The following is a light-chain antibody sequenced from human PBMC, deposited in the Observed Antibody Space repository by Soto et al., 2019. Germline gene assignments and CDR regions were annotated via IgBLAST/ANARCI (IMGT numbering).Light chain of an antibody. CDR3: SSYTSSNSLVI. CDR2: EVN. V-gene: IGLV2-14*01. Sequence: QSALTQPASVSGSPGQSITISCTGTNSDVGGYKYVSWYQQYPGKAPKLIIYEVNNRPSGVSNRFSGSKSGNTASLTISGLQTEDEAAYYCSSYTSSNSLVIFGGGTKLTVL. CDR1: NSDVGGYKY. J-gene: IGLJ2*01.